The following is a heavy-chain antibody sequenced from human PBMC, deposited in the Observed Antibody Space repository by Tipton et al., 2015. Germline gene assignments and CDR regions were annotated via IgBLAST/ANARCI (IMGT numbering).Heavy chain of an antibody. CDR3: AELGSGGFDP. CDR1: GGSISSSNYY. Sequence: TLSLTCTVSGGSISSSNYYWDWIRQPPGKGLEWIGYIYYSGTPNYNPSLKSRVTFSVDTSKNQFYLKLRSVTAADTAVYYCAELGSGGFDPWGQGTLVTVSA. V-gene: IGHV4-61*05. J-gene: IGHJ5*02. D-gene: IGHD6-19*01. CDR2: IYYSGTP.